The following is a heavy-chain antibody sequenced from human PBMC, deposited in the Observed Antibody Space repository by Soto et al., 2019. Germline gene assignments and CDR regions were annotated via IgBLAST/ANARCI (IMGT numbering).Heavy chain of an antibody. Sequence: EVHLLESGGGLVQPGGSLRLSCAASGFTFSTYAMCWVRQAPGKGLEYVSSITASGGNTYYADSVKGRFTISRDNSKNTLYLQMNSLRVEDTAVYYCATPSVPGRGRLDYWGQGMLVTVSS. J-gene: IGHJ4*02. V-gene: IGHV3-23*01. CDR3: ATPSVPGRGRLDY. CDR2: ITASGGNT. D-gene: IGHD1-26*01. CDR1: GFTFSTYA.